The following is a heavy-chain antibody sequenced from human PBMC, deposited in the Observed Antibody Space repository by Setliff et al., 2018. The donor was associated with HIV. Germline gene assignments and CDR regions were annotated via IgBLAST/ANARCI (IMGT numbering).Heavy chain of an antibody. CDR3: AREGGTDRFFDY. Sequence: SETLSLTCSVSNGSISNYYWTWIRQHAGKGLEWIGRIHTSGITNYNPSLKSRVNMSLDTSENYFSLNLTSVTAADTAVYYCAREGGTDRFFDYWGQGTPVTV. V-gene: IGHV4-4*07. CDR1: NGSISNYY. D-gene: IGHD3-16*01. CDR2: IHTSGIT. J-gene: IGHJ4*01.